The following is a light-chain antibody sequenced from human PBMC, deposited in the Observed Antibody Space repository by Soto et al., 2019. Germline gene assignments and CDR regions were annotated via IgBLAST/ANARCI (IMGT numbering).Light chain of an antibody. CDR1: QNINRR. CDR3: QQYNGFSWT. CDR2: KAS. J-gene: IGKJ1*01. V-gene: IGKV1-5*03. Sequence: DIQMTQSPSTRSASIGDRVTITWRASQNINRRLAWYQQRPGKAPQLLIYKASNLESGVPSRFSGSGSGTEFTLTISSLQPDDFATYYCQQYNGFSWTFALGTKVDIK.